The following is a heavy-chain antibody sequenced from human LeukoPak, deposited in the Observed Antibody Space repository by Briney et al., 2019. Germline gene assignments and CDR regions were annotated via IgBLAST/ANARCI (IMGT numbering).Heavy chain of an antibody. CDR3: ARAIAVARYYFDY. Sequence: SVKVSCKASGYTFTSYYMHWVRQAPGQGLEWMGGIIPIFGTANYAQKSQGRVTITADESTSTAYMELSSLRSEDTAVYYCARAIAVARYYFDYWGQGTLVTVSS. CDR1: GYTFTSYY. V-gene: IGHV1-69*13. CDR2: IIPIFGTA. J-gene: IGHJ4*02. D-gene: IGHD6-19*01.